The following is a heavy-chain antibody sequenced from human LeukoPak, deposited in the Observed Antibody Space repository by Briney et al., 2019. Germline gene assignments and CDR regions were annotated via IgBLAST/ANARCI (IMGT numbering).Heavy chain of an antibody. CDR3: ARRGAVVAANPFDY. J-gene: IGHJ4*02. Sequence: SETLSLTCTVSGGSISSSSYYWGWIRQPPGKGLEWIGSIYYSGSTYYNPSLKSRVTISVDTSKNQFSLKLSSVTAADTAVYYCARRGAVVAANPFDYWGQGTLVTVSS. CDR1: GGSISSSSYY. CDR2: IYYSGST. V-gene: IGHV4-39*01. D-gene: IGHD2-15*01.